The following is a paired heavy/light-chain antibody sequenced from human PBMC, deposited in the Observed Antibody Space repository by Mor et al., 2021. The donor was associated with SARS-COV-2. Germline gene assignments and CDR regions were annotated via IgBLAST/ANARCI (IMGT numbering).Light chain of an antibody. Sequence: QSALTQPPSASGSPGQSVTISCTGTSSDVGGYNYVSWYQQHPGKAPKLLIYEVNERPSGVPDRFSGSKSGNTASLTVSGLQAEDEADYYCSSYAGSNNYVLFGGGTKLTVL. J-gene: IGLJ2*01. CDR1: SSDVGGYNY. CDR2: EVN. V-gene: IGLV2-8*01. CDR3: SSYAGSNNYVL.
Heavy chain of an antibody. CDR2: IMTDGSNI. V-gene: IGHV3-48*03. CDR1: GFTFSNNE. CDR3: AREYHSGFAVGFDF. J-gene: IGHJ3*01. D-gene: IGHD3-22*01. Sequence: EVQLVESGGGLVQPGGSLRLSCVASGFTFSNNEMNWVRQAPGKGLEWISYIMTDGSNIYYANSVKGRFTISRDNAKNSVYLQMRSLRVEDTAIYYCAREYHSGFAVGFDFWGQGVMVTVSS.